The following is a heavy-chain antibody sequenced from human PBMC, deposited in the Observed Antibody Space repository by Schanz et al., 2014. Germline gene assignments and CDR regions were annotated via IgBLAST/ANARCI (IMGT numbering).Heavy chain of an antibody. Sequence: EVQLLESGGGLVQPGGSLRLSCLASGFAFSSYGMNWLRQAPGKGLEWVSVIGVDGTTTYYADSVKGRFTISSDNSKSTLYLQRSSLRAEDTAVYYCAKSQGSSFDSWGQGTLVTVSS. CDR2: IGVDGTTT. J-gene: IGHJ4*02. CDR3: AKSQGSSFDS. V-gene: IGHV3-23*01. CDR1: GFAFSSYG. D-gene: IGHD6-13*01.